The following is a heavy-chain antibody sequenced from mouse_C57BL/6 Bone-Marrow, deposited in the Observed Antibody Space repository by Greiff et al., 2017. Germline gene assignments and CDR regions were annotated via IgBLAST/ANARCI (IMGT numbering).Heavy chain of an antibody. CDR3: ATYYSNYVCYFDY. CDR1: GYAFSSSW. J-gene: IGHJ2*01. D-gene: IGHD2-5*01. CDR2: IYPGDGDT. V-gene: IGHV1-82*01. Sequence: QVQLQQSGPELVKPGASVKISCKASGYAFSSSWMNWVKQRPGKGLEWIGRIYPGDGDTNYNGKFKGKATLTADKSSSTAYMQLSSLTSEDSAVYFCATYYSNYVCYFDYWGQGTTLTVSS.